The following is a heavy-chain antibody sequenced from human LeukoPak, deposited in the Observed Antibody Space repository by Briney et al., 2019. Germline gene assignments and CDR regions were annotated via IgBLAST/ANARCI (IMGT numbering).Heavy chain of an antibody. J-gene: IGHJ4*02. CDR3: ARDLFSGSYYEDF. CDR2: IDQEGSSK. V-gene: IGHV3-7*01. CDR1: GFTLSSYW. D-gene: IGHD1-26*01. Sequence: GGSLRLSCAASGFTLSSYWMRWVRQAPGKGLEWVANIDQEGSSKYYVDSVKGRCSISRDDAKNSLYLQMNSLRAEDTAVYYCARDLFSGSYYEDFWGQGTLVTVSS.